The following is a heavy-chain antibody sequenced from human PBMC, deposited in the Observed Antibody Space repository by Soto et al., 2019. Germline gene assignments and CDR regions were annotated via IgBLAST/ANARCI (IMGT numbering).Heavy chain of an antibody. CDR2: ISLYSDGT. V-gene: IGHV1-18*01. J-gene: IGHJ5*02. D-gene: IGHD2-2*01. Sequence: ASVKVSCKTSGYTFSNYGITWVRQAPGQPLEWLGWISLYSDGTNYAQKFQGRVSMTTDTSTATAYMELRSLRSDDTAVYYCARVVPGAEAWFGPWGQGTLVTVSS. CDR1: GYTFSNYG. CDR3: ARVVPGAEAWFGP.